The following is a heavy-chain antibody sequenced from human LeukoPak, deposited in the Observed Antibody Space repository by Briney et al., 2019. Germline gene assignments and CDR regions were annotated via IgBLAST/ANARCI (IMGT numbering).Heavy chain of an antibody. D-gene: IGHD6-13*01. CDR1: GYSISSGYF. Sequence: SETLSLTCTVSGYSISSGYFWGWIRQPPGKGLEWIGSIYHSGSTYYNPSLKSRVTTSEDTSKNQFSLKLSSVTAADTAVYYCATDLAAGTFGGPDYWGQGTLVTVSS. V-gene: IGHV4-38-2*02. J-gene: IGHJ4*02. CDR2: IYHSGST. CDR3: ATDLAAGTFGGPDY.